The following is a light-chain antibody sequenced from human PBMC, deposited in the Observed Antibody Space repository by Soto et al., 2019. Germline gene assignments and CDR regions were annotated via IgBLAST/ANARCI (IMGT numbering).Light chain of an antibody. J-gene: IGKJ2*01. CDR1: QSIKRSY. CDR3: HQYDNAPQT. Sequence: EIVLMQSPGTLSLSPGERATLSCRASQSIKRSYLAWYQQKTGQAPRVLIYGASNRATGIPDRFSGSGSGIDFSLTISRLEPEDFAVYYCHQYDNAPQTFGQGTKVEIK. V-gene: IGKV3-20*01. CDR2: GAS.